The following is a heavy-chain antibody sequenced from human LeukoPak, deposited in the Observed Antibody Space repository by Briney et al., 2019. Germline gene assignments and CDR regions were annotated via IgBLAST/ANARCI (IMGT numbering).Heavy chain of an antibody. D-gene: IGHD3-10*01. J-gene: IGHJ5*02. V-gene: IGHV3-33*01. CDR2: IWYDGSNK. CDR1: GFTFSYYG. CDR3: AGLWFGELGGGFDP. Sequence: GGSLRLSCAASGFTFSYYGMHWVRQAPGKWLEWVAVIWYDGSNKYYADSVKGRFTISRDNSKNTLYLQMNSLRAEDTAVYYCAGLWFGELGGGFDPWGLGTLVTVSS.